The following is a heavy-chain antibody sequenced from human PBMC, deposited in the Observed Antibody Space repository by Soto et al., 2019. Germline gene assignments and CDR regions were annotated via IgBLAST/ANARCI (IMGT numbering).Heavy chain of an antibody. J-gene: IGHJ6*02. CDR2: ISYDGSNK. D-gene: IGHD2-21*02. V-gene: IGHV3-30*18. Sequence: QVQLVESGGGVVQPGRSLRLSCAASGFTFSSYGMHWVRQAPGKGLEWVAVISYDGSNKYYADSVKGRFTISRDNSKNTLYLQMNSLRAEDTAVYYCAKDKTTAAPSYYGMDVWGQGTTVTVSS. CDR1: GFTFSSYG. CDR3: AKDKTTAAPSYYGMDV.